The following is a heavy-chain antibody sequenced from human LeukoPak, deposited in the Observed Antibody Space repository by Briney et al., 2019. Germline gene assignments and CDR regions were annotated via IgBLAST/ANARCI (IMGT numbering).Heavy chain of an antibody. D-gene: IGHD6-13*01. Sequence: GGSLRLSCAASGFTFGSSAMSWVRQAPGKGPEWVSTFSRSGPDTYYADSVKGRFTIFRDNSKNTLYLQMNSLRAEDTAVYYCAKGSLGRWYYFDYWGQGTLDTVSS. V-gene: IGHV3-23*01. CDR2: FSRSGPDT. CDR1: GFTFGSSA. CDR3: AKGSLGRWYYFDY. J-gene: IGHJ4*02.